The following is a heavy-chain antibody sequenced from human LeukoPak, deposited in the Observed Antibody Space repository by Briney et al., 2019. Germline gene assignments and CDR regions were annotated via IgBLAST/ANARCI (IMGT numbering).Heavy chain of an antibody. J-gene: IGHJ3*02. V-gene: IGHV3-23*01. CDR3: ARELEYSSSSAAFDI. CDR2: ISGSGSST. Sequence: GGSLRLSCAASGFTFSSYAMSWVRQAPGKGLEWVSTISGSGSSTYYADSVKGRFTISRDNSKNTLYLQMNSLRAEDTAVYYCARELEYSSSSAAFDIWGQGTMVTVSS. D-gene: IGHD6-6*01. CDR1: GFTFSSYA.